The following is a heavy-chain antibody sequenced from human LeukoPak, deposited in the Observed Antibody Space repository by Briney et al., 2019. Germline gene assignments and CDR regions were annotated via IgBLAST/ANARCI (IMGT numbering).Heavy chain of an antibody. CDR1: GYTFTGYY. V-gene: IGHV1-2*02. CDR3: ARDLRITMIEDY. J-gene: IGHJ4*02. D-gene: IGHD3-22*01. Sequence: ASVKVSCKASGYTFTGYYMHWVRQAPGQGLEWMGWINPNSGGTNYAQKFQGRVTMTRDTSVSTAYMELSRLRSDDTAVYYCARDLRITMIEDYWGQGTLVTVSS. CDR2: INPNSGGT.